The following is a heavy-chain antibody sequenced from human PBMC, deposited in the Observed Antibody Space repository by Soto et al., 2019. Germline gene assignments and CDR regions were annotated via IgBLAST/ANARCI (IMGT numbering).Heavy chain of an antibody. Sequence: ASVKVSCKASGYTFTSYGISWVRQAPGQGLEWMGWISAYNGNTNYAQKLQGRVTMTADTSTDTAYMELSSLRSEDTAVYYCATPPVGLMVYALHLWGQGTLVTVSS. D-gene: IGHD2-8*01. CDR3: ATPPVGLMVYALHL. CDR2: ISAYNGNT. CDR1: GYTFTSYG. J-gene: IGHJ5*02. V-gene: IGHV1-18*01.